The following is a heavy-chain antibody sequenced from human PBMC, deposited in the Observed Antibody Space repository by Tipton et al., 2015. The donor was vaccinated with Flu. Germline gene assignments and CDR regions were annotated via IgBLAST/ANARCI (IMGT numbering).Heavy chain of an antibody. CDR2: INHSGST. Sequence: TLSLTCAVYGGSFSGYYWSWIRQPPGKGLEWIGEINHSGSTNYNPSLKSRVTTSVDTSKNQFSLKLSSVTAADTAAYYCARGRTYLRDYDYVWGSYRSPRGMDVWGQGTTVTVSS. CDR3: ARGRTYLRDYDYVWGSYRSPRGMDV. V-gene: IGHV4-34*01. J-gene: IGHJ6*02. D-gene: IGHD3-16*02. CDR1: GGSFSGYY.